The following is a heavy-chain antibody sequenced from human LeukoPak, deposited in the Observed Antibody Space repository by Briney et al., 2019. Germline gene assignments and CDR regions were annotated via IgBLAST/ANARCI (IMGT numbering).Heavy chain of an antibody. Sequence: ASVKVSCKASGYTFTNYGVSSVRQAPGQGLEWMGGINAYNGDTHYSQNLQGRLTMTTDTSTRMPCMELRSLRPDDTAVYFCARWGLVAPGTYYYYYMDVWGRGTTVTVSS. CDR2: INAYNGDT. V-gene: IGHV1-18*01. J-gene: IGHJ6*03. CDR1: GYTFTNYG. D-gene: IGHD3/OR15-3a*01. CDR3: ARWGLVAPGTYYYYYMDV.